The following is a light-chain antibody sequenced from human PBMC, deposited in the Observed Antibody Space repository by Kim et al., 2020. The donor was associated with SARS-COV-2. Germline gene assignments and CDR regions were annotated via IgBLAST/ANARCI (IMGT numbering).Light chain of an antibody. CDR1: HSVSIN. CDR2: GAS. Sequence: SVSPGERATRSCRASHSVSINLAWYQQKPGQAPRLLIYGASTRSTGIPARFSGSGSGTEFTLTISGLQSEEFAVYYCQPYNNWPYTFGQGTKLVI. J-gene: IGKJ2*01. V-gene: IGKV3-15*01. CDR3: QPYNNWPYT.